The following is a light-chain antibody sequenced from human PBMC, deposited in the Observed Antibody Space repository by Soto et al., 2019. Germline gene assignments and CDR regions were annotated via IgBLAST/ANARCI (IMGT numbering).Light chain of an antibody. CDR1: QSISSW. CDR3: QEYTTYSRT. Sequence: DIQMTQFPSTLSASVGDRVTITCRASQSISSWLAWYQQKPGKAPKVLIYDASTLESGVPSRFSGGRSGTEFTLTITCLQPDDFATYYCQEYTTYSRTFGQGTKV. CDR2: DAS. J-gene: IGKJ1*01. V-gene: IGKV1-5*01.